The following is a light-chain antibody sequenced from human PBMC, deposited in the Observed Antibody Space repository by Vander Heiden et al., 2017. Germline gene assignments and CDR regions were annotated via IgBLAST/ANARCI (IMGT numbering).Light chain of an antibody. CDR2: EGS. V-gene: IGLV2-23*01. Sequence: SALTQPASVSVSPGHSITISCTGTSRDVGSYNLVSWYQQHPGNAAKLMVYEGSKRPSGVSNRFSGSKAGNTASLTISGHPAEDEADYYCCSDAGSSTSVFGTGTKVTVL. J-gene: IGLJ1*01. CDR1: SRDVGSYNL. CDR3: CSDAGSSTSV.